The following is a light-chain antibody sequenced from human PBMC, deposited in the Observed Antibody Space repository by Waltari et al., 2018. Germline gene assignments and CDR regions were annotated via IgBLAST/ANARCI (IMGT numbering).Light chain of an antibody. J-gene: IGLJ3*02. CDR1: SLRNYY. V-gene: IGLV3-19*01. Sequence: SSELTQDPAVSVALGQTVRITCQGDSLRNYYTTWYQQKPGQAPILVIHGKNNRPSGIPYRFSCSSSGNTASLTITGAQAEDEADYYCNSRDSSGNRWVFGGGTKLTVL. CDR3: NSRDSSGNRWV. CDR2: GKN.